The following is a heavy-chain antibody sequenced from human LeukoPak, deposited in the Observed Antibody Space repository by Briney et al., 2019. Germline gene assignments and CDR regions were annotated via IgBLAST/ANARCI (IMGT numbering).Heavy chain of an antibody. J-gene: IGHJ5*02. Sequence: ASVKVSCKASGYTFTGYYMHWVRQAPGQGLEWMGWINPNSGGTNYAQKFQDRVTMTRDTSISTAYMELSRLRSDDTAVYYCARTKRGYDYGDYRFDPWGQGTLVTVSS. CDR2: INPNSGGT. CDR1: GYTFTGYY. D-gene: IGHD4-17*01. CDR3: ARTKRGYDYGDYRFDP. V-gene: IGHV1-2*02.